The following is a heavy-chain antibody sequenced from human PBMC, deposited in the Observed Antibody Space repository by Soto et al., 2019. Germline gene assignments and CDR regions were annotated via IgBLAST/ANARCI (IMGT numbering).Heavy chain of an antibody. Sequence: EVQLVESGGGLIQPGGSLRLSCAACGFTFSSNDMNWVRQAPGKGLEWVSLIYSGGSTYYADSVKGRFTISRXNSKNTLYLQMSSLRAEDTAVYYCATRPLLPGAPWGQGTMVTVSS. D-gene: IGHD3-22*01. CDR1: GFTFSSND. V-gene: IGHV3-53*01. J-gene: IGHJ3*01. CDR2: IYSGGST. CDR3: ATRPLLPGAP.